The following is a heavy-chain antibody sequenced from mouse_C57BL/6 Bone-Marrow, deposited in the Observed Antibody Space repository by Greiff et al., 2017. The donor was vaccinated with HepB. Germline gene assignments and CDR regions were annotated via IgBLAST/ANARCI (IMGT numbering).Heavy chain of an antibody. V-gene: IGHV7-1*01. CDR2: SRNKANDYTT. Sequence: EVHLVESGGGLVQSGRSLRLSCATSGFTFSDFYMEWVRQAPGKGLEWIAASRNKANDYTTEYSASVKGRFIVSRDTSQSILYLQMNALRAEDTAIYYCARDARGLRWFAYWGQGTLVTVSA. CDR3: ARDARGLRWFAY. J-gene: IGHJ3*01. CDR1: GFTFSDFY. D-gene: IGHD2-4*01.